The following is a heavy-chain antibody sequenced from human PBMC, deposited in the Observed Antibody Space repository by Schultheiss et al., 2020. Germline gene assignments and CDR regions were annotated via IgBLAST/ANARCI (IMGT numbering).Heavy chain of an antibody. D-gene: IGHD3-10*01. CDR1: GYTFTSYA. Sequence: ASVKVSCKASGYTFTSYAMHWVRQAPGQRLEWMGWINAGNGNTKYSQKFQGRVTMTRNTSISTAYMELSSLRSEDTAVYYCAVWFRDNWYFDLWGRGTLVTVSS. CDR2: INAGNGNT. J-gene: IGHJ2*01. V-gene: IGHV1-3*01. CDR3: AVWFRDNWYFDL.